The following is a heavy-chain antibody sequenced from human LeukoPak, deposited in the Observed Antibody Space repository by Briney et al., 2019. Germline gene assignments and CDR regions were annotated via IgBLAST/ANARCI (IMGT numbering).Heavy chain of an antibody. V-gene: IGHV3-53*01. J-gene: IGHJ5*02. CDR3: ARSLGGPYGDYGGWFDP. D-gene: IGHD4-17*01. Sequence: PGGSLRLSCAASGFTVSSNYMSWVRQAPGKGLEWVSVIYSGGSTYYADSVKGRFTISRDNSKNTLYLQMNSLRAEDTAVYYCARSLGGPYGDYGGWFDPWGQGTLVTVSS. CDR1: GFTVSSNY. CDR2: IYSGGST.